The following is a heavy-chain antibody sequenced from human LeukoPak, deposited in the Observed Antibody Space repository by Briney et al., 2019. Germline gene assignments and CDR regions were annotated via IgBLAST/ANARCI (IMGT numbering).Heavy chain of an antibody. Sequence: ASVPVSCKASGYTFTNYYMHWLRPPPGQGRAWMGIINTSGGSTHYQQNFQGRVTMTRGMSTSTVYMELGSLRSEGTAGYDCARDKRLIVGTRGAFDIWGQGTMVTVSS. V-gene: IGHV1-46*01. J-gene: IGHJ3*02. CDR3: ARDKRLIVGTRGAFDI. D-gene: IGHD3-22*01. CDR1: GYTFTNYY. CDR2: INTSGGST.